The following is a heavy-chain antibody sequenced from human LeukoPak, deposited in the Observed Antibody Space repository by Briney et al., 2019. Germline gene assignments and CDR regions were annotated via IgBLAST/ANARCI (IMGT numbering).Heavy chain of an antibody. CDR2: ISNRGGT. V-gene: IGHV4-59*02. J-gene: IGHJ3*01. Sequence: PTETLSLTCGISGASVRSHFWSWIRQTPGRGLEWIGYISNRGGTADNPSLRSRVTISVDAPKNEVSLNVRSVSPADTAVYYCAKDVSGTYYAFDVWGQGRTV. D-gene: IGHD3-22*01. CDR3: AKDVSGTYYAFDV. CDR1: GASVRSHF.